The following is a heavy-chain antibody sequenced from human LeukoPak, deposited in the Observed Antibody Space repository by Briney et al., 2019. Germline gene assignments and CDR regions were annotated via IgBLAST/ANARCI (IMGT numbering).Heavy chain of an antibody. Sequence: SETLSLTCTVSGGSISSYYWSWIRQPPGKGLEWIGYIYYSGSTYYNPSLRSRVTISVDTSKNQFSLKLSSVTAADTAVYYCARVSGSYLDYWGQGTLVTVSS. J-gene: IGHJ4*02. CDR2: IYYSGST. CDR3: ARVSGSYLDY. CDR1: GGSISSYY. V-gene: IGHV4-59*12. D-gene: IGHD1-26*01.